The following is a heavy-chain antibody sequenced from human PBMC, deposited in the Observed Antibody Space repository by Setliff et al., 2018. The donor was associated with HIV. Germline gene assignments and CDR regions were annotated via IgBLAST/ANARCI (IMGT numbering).Heavy chain of an antibody. Sequence: SETLSLTCAVYGGSLNGYYWSWIRQPPVKGLEWIGYTYYSGSTNYNPSLKSRVTISVDTSKNQFSLKLGSVTAADTAVYYCTRGLGVRRLPLGFWGQGILVTVSS. J-gene: IGHJ4*02. D-gene: IGHD2-15*01. CDR3: TRGLGVRRLPLGF. CDR1: GGSLNGYY. CDR2: TYYSGST. V-gene: IGHV4-59*01.